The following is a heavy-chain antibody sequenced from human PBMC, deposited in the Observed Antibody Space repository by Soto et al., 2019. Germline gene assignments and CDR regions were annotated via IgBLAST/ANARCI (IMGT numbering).Heavy chain of an antibody. Sequence: PGGSLRLSCAASGFTFSSYSIHWVRQAPGRGLEWVSAITRNSDIYYADSVKGRFTISRDNAKNSVSLHMDSVRAEDTAVYPCASEENAWPLAYGLDAWAEGSQVTVYS. D-gene: IGHD2-2*01. V-gene: IGHV3-21*01. CDR1: GFTFSSYS. J-gene: IGHJ6*04. CDR3: ASEENAWPLAYGLDA. CDR2: ITRNSDI.